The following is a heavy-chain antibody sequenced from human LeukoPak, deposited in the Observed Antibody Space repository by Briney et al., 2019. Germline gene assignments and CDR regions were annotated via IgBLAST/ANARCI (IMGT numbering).Heavy chain of an antibody. CDR3: ARQDSSGYYVDY. CDR1: GGYISLSTYY. J-gene: IGHJ4*02. D-gene: IGHD3-22*01. CDR2: INHSGST. V-gene: IGHV4-39*01. Sequence: SETLSLTCTVSGGYISLSTYYWGWIRQPPGEGLEWIGEINHSGSTNYNPSLKSRVTISVDTSKNQFSLKLSSVTAADTAVYYCARQDSSGYYVDYWGQGALVTVSS.